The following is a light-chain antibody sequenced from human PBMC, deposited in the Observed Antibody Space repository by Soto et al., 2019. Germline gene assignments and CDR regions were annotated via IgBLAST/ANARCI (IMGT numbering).Light chain of an antibody. J-gene: IGKJ5*01. CDR3: QQFKTYPIP. V-gene: IGKV1-13*02. CDR2: DVS. CDR1: QDIRGA. Sequence: AIQLTQSPSSLSASVGDRVTITCRASQDIRGALAWYQQKPGKPPKLLIFDVSSLQSGVPSRFSGSGSGTDFTLTISSLQPDDFATYYCQQFKTYPIPFCQGTRPEIK.